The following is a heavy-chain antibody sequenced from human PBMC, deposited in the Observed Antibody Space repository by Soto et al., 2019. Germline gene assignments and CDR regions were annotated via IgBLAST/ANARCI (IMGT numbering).Heavy chain of an antibody. CDR2: MYNTGST. CDR1: GGSISGYY. J-gene: IGHJ6*02. Sequence: PSETLSLTCTVSGGSISGYYWSWIRQPPGKGLEWIGYMYNTGSTVYNPSFKSRVTISVDTSKNQFSLKLNSVTAADTAVYYCARDLWGYCGTACYPPDVWGPGPTVTVSS. CDR3: ARDLWGYCGTACYPPDV. D-gene: IGHD2-21*02. V-gene: IGHV4-59*01.